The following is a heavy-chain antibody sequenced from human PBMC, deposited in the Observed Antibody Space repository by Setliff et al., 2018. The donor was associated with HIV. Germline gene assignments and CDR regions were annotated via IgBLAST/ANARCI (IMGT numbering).Heavy chain of an antibody. D-gene: IGHD2-21*01. J-gene: IGHJ4*02. CDR2: ISSSGGTI. Sequence: SLRLSCAAPGLTFKNYWIHWVRQAPGKGLEWVSYISSSGGTIYYADSVKGRFTISRDNAKKSLYLQMNSLRADDTAVYYCARVRYCGSPSCRKEFDFWGQGTLVTVSS. CDR3: ARVRYCGSPSCRKEFDF. V-gene: IGHV3-48*04. CDR1: GLTFKNYW.